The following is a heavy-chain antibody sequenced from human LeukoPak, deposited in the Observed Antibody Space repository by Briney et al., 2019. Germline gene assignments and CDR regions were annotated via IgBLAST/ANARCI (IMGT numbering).Heavy chain of an antibody. CDR3: AKGKSYGEYYYYYGMDV. CDR1: GFTFSDYY. CDR2: ISSSGSTI. D-gene: IGHD4-17*01. V-gene: IGHV3-11*01. Sequence: GGSLRLSCAASGFTFSDYYMSWIRQAPGKGLEWISYISSSGSTIYYADSVKGRFTISRDNSKNTLCLQMNSLRAEDTAVYYCAKGKSYGEYYYYYGMDVWGQGTTVTVSS. J-gene: IGHJ6*02.